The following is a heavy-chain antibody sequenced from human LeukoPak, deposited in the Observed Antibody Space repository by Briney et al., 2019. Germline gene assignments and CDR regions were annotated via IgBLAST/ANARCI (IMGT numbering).Heavy chain of an antibody. D-gene: IGHD6-6*01. J-gene: IGHJ5*02. V-gene: IGHV4-34*01. Sequence: SETLSLTCAVYGGSFSGYYWNWIRQPPGKGLEWIGEINHSGSTNYNPSLKSRVTISVDTSKNQFSLKLSSVTAADTAVYYCASGGGEYSSSSNWFDPWGQGTLVTVSS. CDR2: INHSGST. CDR1: GGSFSGYY. CDR3: ASGGGEYSSSSNWFDP.